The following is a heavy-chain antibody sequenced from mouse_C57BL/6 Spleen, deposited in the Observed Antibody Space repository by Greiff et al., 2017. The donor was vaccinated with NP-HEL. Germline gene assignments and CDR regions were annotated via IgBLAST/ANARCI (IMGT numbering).Heavy chain of an antibody. D-gene: IGHD1-1*01. J-gene: IGHJ3*01. V-gene: IGHV7-1*01. CDR1: GFTFSDFY. CDR3: ARDADYYGPFAY. Sequence: EVHLVESGGGLVQSGRSLRLSCATSGFTFSDFYMEWVRQAPGKGLEWIAASRNKANDYTTEYSASVKGRFIVSRDTSQSILYLQMNALRAEDTAIYYCARDADYYGPFAYWGQGTLVTVSA. CDR2: SRNKANDYTT.